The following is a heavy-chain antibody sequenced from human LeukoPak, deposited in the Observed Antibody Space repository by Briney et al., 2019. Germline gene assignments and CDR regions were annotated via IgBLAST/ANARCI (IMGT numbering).Heavy chain of an antibody. D-gene: IGHD3-10*01. J-gene: IGHJ6*02. CDR3: AGKDYYGSYV. CDR1: GGSFSGYY. CDR2: INHSGST. Sequence: SETLSLTCAVYGGSFSGYYWSWIRQPPGKGLEWIGEINHSGSTNYNPSLKSRVIISVDTSKNQFSLKLSSVTAADTAVYYCAGKDYYGSYVWGQGTTVTVSS. V-gene: IGHV4-34*01.